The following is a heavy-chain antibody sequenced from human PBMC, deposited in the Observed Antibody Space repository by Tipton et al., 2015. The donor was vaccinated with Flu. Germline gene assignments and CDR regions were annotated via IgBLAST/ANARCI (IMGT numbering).Heavy chain of an antibody. CDR2: LNHGGRT. Sequence: TLSLTCSISGSDLHPYYWTWIRQPPGKGLEWIGELNHGGRTNYNPSLKSRVTISVDTSKNLFSLRVTSVTAADTAVYYCARGGSYCGSHCEGVWDHNYYLDVWGRGTTVTVSS. D-gene: IGHD2-21*01. CDR1: GSDLHPYY. J-gene: IGHJ6*03. V-gene: IGHV4-34*01. CDR3: ARGGSYCGSHCEGVWDHNYYLDV.